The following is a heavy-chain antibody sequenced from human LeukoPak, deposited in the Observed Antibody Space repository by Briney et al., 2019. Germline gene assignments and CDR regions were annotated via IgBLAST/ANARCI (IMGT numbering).Heavy chain of an antibody. CDR1: GFTFSSYS. CDR2: ISSSSSYI. J-gene: IGHJ3*02. V-gene: IGHV3-21*01. D-gene: IGHD3-10*01. CDR3: AREGGVISNDAFDI. Sequence: GGSLRLSCAAPGFTFSSYSMNWVRQAPGKGLEWVSSISSSSSYIYYADSVKGRFTISRDNAKNSLYLQMNSLRAEDTAVYYCAREGGVISNDAFDIWGQGTMVTVSS.